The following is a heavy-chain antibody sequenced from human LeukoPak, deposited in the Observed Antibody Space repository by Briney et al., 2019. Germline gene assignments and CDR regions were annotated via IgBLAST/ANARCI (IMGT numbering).Heavy chain of an antibody. J-gene: IGHJ3*02. CDR2: IRSKAHSYAT. CDR1: GFTFSGSA. CDR3: AKGLYRPQPRYYYGSGTYLSSGNAFDI. V-gene: IGHV3-73*01. D-gene: IGHD3-10*01. Sequence: GGSLRLSCAASGFTFSGSAMHWVRQASGKGLEWVGRIRSKAHSYATAYAASVKGRFTISRDNSKNTLYLQMNSLRAEDTAVYYCAKGLYRPQPRYYYGSGTYLSSGNAFDIWGQGTMVTVSS.